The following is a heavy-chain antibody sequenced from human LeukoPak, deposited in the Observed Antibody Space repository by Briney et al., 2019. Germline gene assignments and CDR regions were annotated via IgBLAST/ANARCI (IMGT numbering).Heavy chain of an antibody. CDR1: GGSISDTSYY. V-gene: IGHV4-39*01. J-gene: IGHJ4*02. CDR3: ARRPGEYGGNGFDN. D-gene: IGHD4-23*01. CDR2: IYYSGST. Sequence: TSETLSLTCSVSGGSISDTSYYWAWIRQSPGKRLEWIGTIYYSGSTHYNPSLKSRVTISVDTSKNQFSLKLSSVTAADTAVYYCARRPGEYGGNGFDNWGQGTLVTVSS.